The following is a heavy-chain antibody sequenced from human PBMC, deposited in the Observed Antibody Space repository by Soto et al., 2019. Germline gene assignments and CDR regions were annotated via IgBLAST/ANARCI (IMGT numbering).Heavy chain of an antibody. V-gene: IGHV4-31*03. J-gene: IGHJ4*02. D-gene: IGHD5-18*01. CDR2: IYYSGST. Sequence: SETLSLTCTVSGGSISSGGYYWSWIRQHPGKGLEWIGYIYYSGSTYYNPSLKSRVTISVDTSKNQFSLKLSSVTAADTAVYYCARDNADTAMVRYSDYWGQGTLVTVSS. CDR3: ARDNADTAMVRYSDY. CDR1: GGSISSGGYY.